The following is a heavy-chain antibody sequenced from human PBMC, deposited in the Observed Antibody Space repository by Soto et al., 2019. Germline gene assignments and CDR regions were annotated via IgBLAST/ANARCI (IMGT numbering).Heavy chain of an antibody. V-gene: IGHV3-53*01. CDR1: GFTVSSNY. D-gene: IGHD3-16*01. Sequence: GGSLRLSCGASGFTVSSNYMSWVRQAPGKGLEWVSVIYSGGSTYYADSVKGRFTISRDNSKNTLYLQMNSLRAEDTAVYYCARDRAFGAFDIWGQGIMVTVSS. CDR3: ARDRAFGAFDI. J-gene: IGHJ3*02. CDR2: IYSGGST.